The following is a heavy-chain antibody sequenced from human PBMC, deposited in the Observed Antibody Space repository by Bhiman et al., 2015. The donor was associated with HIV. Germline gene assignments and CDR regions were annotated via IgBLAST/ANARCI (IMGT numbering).Heavy chain of an antibody. CDR2: ISSSGSTI. D-gene: IGHD1-7*01. V-gene: IGHV3-11*04. J-gene: IGHJ6*02. Sequence: QVQLVESGGGLVKPGGSLRLSCAASGFTFSDYYMSWIRQAPGKGLEWLSYISSSGSTIYYADSVKGRFTISRDNRKNSLYLQMNSLRAEDTAVYYCARDRPYNWNWGGYFYGMDVWGQGTTVIVSS. CDR3: ARDRPYNWNWGGYFYGMDV. CDR1: GFTFSDYY.